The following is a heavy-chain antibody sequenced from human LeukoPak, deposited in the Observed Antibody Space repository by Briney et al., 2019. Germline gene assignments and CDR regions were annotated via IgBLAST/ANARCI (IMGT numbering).Heavy chain of an antibody. V-gene: IGHV1-2*04. CDR2: INPNSGGT. J-gene: IGHJ4*02. CDR3: AREYCSSTSCYFYFDY. D-gene: IGHD2-2*01. CDR1: GYTFTGYY. Sequence: ASVKVSCKASGYTFTGYYMHWVRQAPGQGLEWMGWINPNSGGTNYAQKFQGWVTMTRDTSIGTAYMELSRLRSDDTAVYYCAREYCSSTSCYFYFDYWGQGTLVTVSS.